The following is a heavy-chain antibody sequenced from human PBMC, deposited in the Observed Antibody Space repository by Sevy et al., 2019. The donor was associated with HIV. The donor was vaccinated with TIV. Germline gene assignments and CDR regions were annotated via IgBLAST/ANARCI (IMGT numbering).Heavy chain of an antibody. Sequence: GGSLRLSCAASGFTFSSYGMHWVRQAPGKGLEWVAVISYDGSNKYYVDSVKGGFTISRKNSKNTLYLQMNSLRAEDSAVYYCARAYYDFWSGYFYDAFDIWGQGTMVTVSS. D-gene: IGHD3-3*01. CDR2: ISYDGSNK. V-gene: IGHV3-30*03. J-gene: IGHJ3*02. CDR3: ARAYYDFWSGYFYDAFDI. CDR1: GFTFSSYG.